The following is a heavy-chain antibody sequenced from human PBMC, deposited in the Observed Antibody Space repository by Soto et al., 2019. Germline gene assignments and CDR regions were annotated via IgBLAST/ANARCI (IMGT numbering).Heavy chain of an antibody. CDR3: AKGATVTTHYQYYGVDV. CDR1: GFTFDDYA. CDR2: INWDGDET. D-gene: IGHD4-17*01. Sequence: GGSLRLSCAASGFTFDDYAMLWVRQAPGKGLEWVSLINWDGDETYYADSVKGRFTISRDNTNNSVYLQMSSLRTEDTALYYCAKGATVTTHYQYYGVDVWGQGTTVTVSS. J-gene: IGHJ6*02. V-gene: IGHV3-43D*04.